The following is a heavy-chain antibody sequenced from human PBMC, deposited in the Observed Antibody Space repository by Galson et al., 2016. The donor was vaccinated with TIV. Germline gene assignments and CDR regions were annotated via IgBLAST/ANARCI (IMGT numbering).Heavy chain of an antibody. V-gene: IGHV4-34*10. CDR2: IYHTGDT. J-gene: IGHJ6*02. Sequence: LSLTCAVYGGSLSGKYWSWIRQPPGKGLEWIGDIYHTGDTDYSPSLKSRLTVSRDNSKNTLYLQMNSLSAEDTAVYYCAKMSDSGNFYHHYGMDVWGQGTTVTVYS. CDR3: AKMSDSGNFYHHYGMDV. D-gene: IGHD2/OR15-2a*01. CDR1: GGSLSGKY.